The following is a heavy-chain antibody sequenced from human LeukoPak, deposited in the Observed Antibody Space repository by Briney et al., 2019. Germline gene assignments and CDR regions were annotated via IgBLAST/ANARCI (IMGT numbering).Heavy chain of an antibody. CDR1: GFSPTTGGLC. V-gene: IGHV2-70*11. Sequence: RESGPALVKPTQTLTLTCTFSGFSPTTGGLCVTWVRQPPGKALEWLARIDSDDDKYYSTALEARLTISKDTSKNQVALTMTSMDPVDTATYYCARMWGYNWNYIDYWGQGSLVTVSS. CDR3: ARMWGYNWNYIDY. D-gene: IGHD1-20*01. J-gene: IGHJ4*02. CDR2: IDSDDDK.